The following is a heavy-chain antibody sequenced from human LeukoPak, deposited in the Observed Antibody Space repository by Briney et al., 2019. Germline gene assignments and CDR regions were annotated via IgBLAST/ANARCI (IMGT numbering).Heavy chain of an antibody. J-gene: IGHJ2*01. Sequence: GASVKVSCKASGYTFTGYYMHWVRQAPGQGLEWMGWINPNSGGTNYAQKFQGRVTMTRDTSISTAYMELSRLRSDDTAVYYCARTYFDWLLSNWYFDLWDRGTLVTVSS. D-gene: IGHD3-9*01. V-gene: IGHV1-2*02. CDR3: ARTYFDWLLSNWYFDL. CDR2: INPNSGGT. CDR1: GYTFTGYY.